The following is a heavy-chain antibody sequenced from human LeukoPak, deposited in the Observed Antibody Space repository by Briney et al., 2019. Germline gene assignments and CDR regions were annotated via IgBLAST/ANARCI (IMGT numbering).Heavy chain of an antibody. CDR2: IKEDGNEK. CDR1: GFSFRSYW. J-gene: IGHJ5*02. Sequence: GGSLRLSCAASGFSFRSYWMSWVRQAPGKGLEWVANIKEDGNEKYYVDSVKGRFTISRDNAQKSLYLQMNSLRVEDTAVYYCASPAHPWGQGTLVAVSP. V-gene: IGHV3-7*03. CDR3: ASPAHP.